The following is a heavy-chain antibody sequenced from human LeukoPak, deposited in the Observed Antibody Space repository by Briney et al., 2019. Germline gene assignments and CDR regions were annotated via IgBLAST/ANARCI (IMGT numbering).Heavy chain of an antibody. CDR3: VIDRGAR. J-gene: IGHJ4*02. Sequence: GGSLRLSCAASASTFSRSYMGWVRQAPGKGLEWVALMRLAGSVTYYVESVKGRFTISRDNTKNLLYLHMNNLRAEDTAVYYCVIDRGARWGKGTLVTVSS. CDR1: ASTFSRSY. CDR2: MRLAGSVT. V-gene: IGHV3-7*01.